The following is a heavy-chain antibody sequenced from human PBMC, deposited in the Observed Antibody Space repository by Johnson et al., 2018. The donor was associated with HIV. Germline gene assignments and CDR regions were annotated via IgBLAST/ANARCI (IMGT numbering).Heavy chain of an antibody. Sequence: VQLVESGGGLVQPGGSLRLSCAASGFTFSSYWMSWVRQAPGKGLEWVANIKQDGSEKYSADSVKGRFTISRDNAKNSLYLQMNSLRAEDTALYYCAKDLRSVNLDAFDIWGQGTMVTVSS. J-gene: IGHJ3*02. V-gene: IGHV3-7*03. CDR1: GFTFSSYW. CDR2: IKQDGSEK. CDR3: AKDLRSVNLDAFDI. D-gene: IGHD5/OR15-5a*01.